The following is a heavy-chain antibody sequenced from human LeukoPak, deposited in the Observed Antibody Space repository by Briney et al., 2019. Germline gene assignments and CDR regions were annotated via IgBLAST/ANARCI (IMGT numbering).Heavy chain of an antibody. Sequence: GGSLRLSCAASGFIFSQYSMNWVRQAPGKGLEWVSHIRSSSETFYADSVKGRFTISRDSSKNTLYLQMNSLRAEDTAVYYCAKVSGGGLYYDGMDVWGQGTTVTVSS. CDR2: IRSSSET. D-gene: IGHD1-14*01. CDR1: GFIFSQYS. CDR3: AKVSGGGLYYDGMDV. J-gene: IGHJ6*02. V-gene: IGHV3-48*01.